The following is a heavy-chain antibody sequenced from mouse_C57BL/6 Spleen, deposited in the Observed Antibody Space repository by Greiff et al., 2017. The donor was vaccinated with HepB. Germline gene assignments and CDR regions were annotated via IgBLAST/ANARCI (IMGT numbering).Heavy chain of an antibody. CDR2: IYPGDGDT. D-gene: IGHD4-1*01. V-gene: IGHV1-82*01. CDR1: GYAFSSSW. CDR3: ARVTLTGGFAY. J-gene: IGHJ3*01. Sequence: LQESGPELVKPGASVKISCKASGYAFSSSWMNWVKQRPGKGLEWIGRIYPGDGDTNYNGKFKGKATLTADKSSSTAYMQLSSLTSEDSAVYFCARVTLTGGFAYWGQGTLVTVSA.